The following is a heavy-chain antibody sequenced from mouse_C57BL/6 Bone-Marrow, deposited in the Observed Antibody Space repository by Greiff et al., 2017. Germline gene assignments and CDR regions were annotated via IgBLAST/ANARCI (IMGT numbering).Heavy chain of an antibody. J-gene: IGHJ3*01. V-gene: IGHV1-54*01. D-gene: IGHD4-1*01. CDR1: GYAFTNYL. CDR3: ARSKNWDSWFAY. CDR2: INPGSGGT. Sequence: QVQLQQSGAELVRPGTSVKVSCKASGYAFTNYLIEWVKQRPGQGLEWIVVINPGSGGTTYNAKFKGKATLTADKSSSTAYMQISSLTSEDAAVYFGARSKNWDSWFAYWGQGTLVTVSA.